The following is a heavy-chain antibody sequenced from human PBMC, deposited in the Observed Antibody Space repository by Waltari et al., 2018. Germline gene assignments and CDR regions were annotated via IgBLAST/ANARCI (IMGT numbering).Heavy chain of an antibody. CDR1: GGSFSGYY. Sequence: QVQLQQWGAGLLKPSETLSLTCAVYGGSFSGYYWSWIRQPPGKGLEWIGEINHSGSTNYNPSLKSRVTISVDTSKNQFSLKLSSVTAADTAVYYCARSVTPKGWYYYYYMDVWGKGTTVTVSS. V-gene: IGHV4-34*01. J-gene: IGHJ6*03. D-gene: IGHD4-17*01. CDR3: ARSVTPKGWYYYYYMDV. CDR2: INHSGST.